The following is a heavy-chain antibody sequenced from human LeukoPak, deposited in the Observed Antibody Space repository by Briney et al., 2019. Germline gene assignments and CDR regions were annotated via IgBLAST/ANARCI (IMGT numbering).Heavy chain of an antibody. J-gene: IGHJ4*02. CDR3: ARGPSYGPFDY. V-gene: IGHV4-34*01. CDR2: ISHSGSI. D-gene: IGHD4-17*01. CDR1: GGSFSGYY. Sequence: SETLSLTCAVYGGSFSGYYWSWIRQPPGKGLEWIGEISHSGSINYNPSLKSRVTISVDTSKNQFSLKLSSVTAADTAVYYCARGPSYGPFDYWGQGTLVTVSS.